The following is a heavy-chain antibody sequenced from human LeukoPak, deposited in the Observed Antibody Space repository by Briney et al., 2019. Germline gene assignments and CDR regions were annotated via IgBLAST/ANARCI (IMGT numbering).Heavy chain of an antibody. CDR3: ASLAGRSSSWRAYYFDY. CDR1: GGSISSYY. D-gene: IGHD6-13*01. J-gene: IGHJ4*02. CDR2: IYTSGST. V-gene: IGHV4-4*07. Sequence: SETLSLTCTVSGGSISSYYWSWIRQPAGKGLEWIGRIYTSGSTNYNPSLKSRVTMSVDTSKNQFSLKLSSVTAADTAVYYCASLAGRSSSWRAYYFDYWGQGTLVTVSS.